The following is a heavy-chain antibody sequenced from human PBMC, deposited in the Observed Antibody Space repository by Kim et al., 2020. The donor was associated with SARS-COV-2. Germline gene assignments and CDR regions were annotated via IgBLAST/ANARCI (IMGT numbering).Heavy chain of an antibody. Sequence: PSLKGRVTISRDTSKKQFSLKLSTVTAADTAVYYCARVWDGNYSLSLDDWGQGTLVTVSS. V-gene: IGHV4-39*01. D-gene: IGHD4-17*01. J-gene: IGHJ4*02. CDR3: ARVWDGNYSLSLDD.